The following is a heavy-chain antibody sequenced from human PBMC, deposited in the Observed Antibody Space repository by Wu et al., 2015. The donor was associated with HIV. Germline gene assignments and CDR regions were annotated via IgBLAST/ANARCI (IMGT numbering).Heavy chain of an antibody. CDR1: GYTLSKLA. D-gene: IGHD3-10*01. V-gene: IGHV1-24*01. J-gene: IGHJ6*02. CDR3: ATSYYGSGSYPTFYYYYAMDV. Sequence: QVHLVQSGAEVKKPGASVMVSCKVSGYTLSKLAMHWVRQAPGKGLEWMGGFDFKEGEKIYAEKFQGRVAMTRNISTRTAYMELSGLKSEDTAVYYCATSYYGSGSYPTFYYYYAMDVWGQGTTVTVSS. CDR2: FDFKEGEK.